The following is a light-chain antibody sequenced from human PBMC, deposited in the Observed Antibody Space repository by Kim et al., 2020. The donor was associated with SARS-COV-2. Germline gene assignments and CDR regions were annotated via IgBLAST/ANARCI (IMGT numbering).Light chain of an antibody. Sequence: PGTLSLSPGETATLSCRASQIVGNNYLAWYHQKPGQAPRLLIHTASIRATGIPDRFRGSGSGTDFTLTISRLEPEDFAVFYCHQHAAAPWTFGQGTKVDIK. CDR2: TAS. V-gene: IGKV3-20*01. CDR3: HQHAAAPWT. J-gene: IGKJ1*01. CDR1: QIVGNNY.